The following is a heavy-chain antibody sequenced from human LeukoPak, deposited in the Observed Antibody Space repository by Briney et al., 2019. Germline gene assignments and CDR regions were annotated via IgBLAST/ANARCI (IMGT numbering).Heavy chain of an antibody. J-gene: IGHJ4*02. V-gene: IGHV5-51*01. CDR1: GYSFTSSW. CDR3: ARQYITGWQSFDY. D-gene: IGHD6-19*01. Sequence: GESLKISCKPSGYSFTSSWIGWVRQMPGKGLEWMGIIYPGDFETIYSPSFQGQVTISVDKSFSTAYLQWSSLKASDTAMYYCARQYITGWQSFDYWGQGTLVPVSS. CDR2: IYPGDFET.